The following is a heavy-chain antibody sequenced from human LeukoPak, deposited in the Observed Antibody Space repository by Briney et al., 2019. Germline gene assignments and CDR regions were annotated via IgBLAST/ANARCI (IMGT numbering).Heavy chain of an antibody. D-gene: IGHD6-13*01. CDR2: IYYSGST. CDR3: ARQTAGTSWFDP. J-gene: IGHJ5*02. Sequence: PSETLSLTCTVSGGSISSYYWSWIRQPPGKGLEWIGYIYYSGSTNYNPSLKSRVTISVDTSKNQFSLKLSSVTAADTAVYYCARQTAGTSWFDPWGQGTLVTVSP. CDR1: GGSISSYY. V-gene: IGHV4-59*08.